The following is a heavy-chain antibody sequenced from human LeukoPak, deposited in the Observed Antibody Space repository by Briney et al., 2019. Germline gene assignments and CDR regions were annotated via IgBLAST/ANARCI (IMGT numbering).Heavy chain of an antibody. CDR1: GYTFTGYY. CDR3: ARGVVAATHPFDY. V-gene: IGHV1-2*02. CDR2: INPNSGGT. Sequence: ASVKVSCKASGYTFTGYYMHWVRQAPGQGLEWMGWINPNSGGTNYAQKFQGRVTMTRDTSISTDYMELSRLRSDDTAVYYCARGVVAATHPFDYWGQGTLVTVSS. D-gene: IGHD2-15*01. J-gene: IGHJ4*02.